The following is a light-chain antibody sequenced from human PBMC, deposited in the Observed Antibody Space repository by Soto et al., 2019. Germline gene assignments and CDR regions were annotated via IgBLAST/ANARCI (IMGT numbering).Light chain of an antibody. J-gene: IGKJ1*01. CDR1: HSISRW. CDR3: KQGNTWPWT. V-gene: IGKV1-5*01. CDR2: DVS. Sequence: GDRVTITCRASHSISRWLAWYQQKPGKAPKLLIYDVSSLEGGVPSRFSGSGSGTGFTLIISSLEPEDFAFYYCKQGNTWPWTFGQGTKVDIK.